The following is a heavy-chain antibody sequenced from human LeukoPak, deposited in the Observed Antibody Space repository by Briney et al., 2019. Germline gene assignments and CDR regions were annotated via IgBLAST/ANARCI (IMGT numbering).Heavy chain of an antibody. CDR2: ISTYNGDT. V-gene: IGHV1-18*01. CDR1: GYAFTSYG. D-gene: IGHD3-16*01. CDR3: AREGLGELTLDY. Sequence: ASVKVSCKASGYAFTSYGISWVRQAPGQGLEWMGWISTYNGDTNYAQKLQGRVTMTTDTSTSTAYMELRSLRSDDTAVYYCAREGLGELTLDYWGQGTLVTVSS. J-gene: IGHJ4*02.